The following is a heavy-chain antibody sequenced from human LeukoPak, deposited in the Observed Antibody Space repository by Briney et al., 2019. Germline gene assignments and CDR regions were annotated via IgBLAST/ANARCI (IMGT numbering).Heavy chain of an antibody. CDR1: GFTFSSYG. V-gene: IGHV3-33*01. CDR2: IWYDGSNK. Sequence: GGSLRLSCAASGFTFSSYGMHWVRQAPGKGLEWVAVIWYDGSNKYYADSVKGRFTISRDNSKNTLYLQMNSLRAEDTAVYYCARDPPHSSGWYALNYWGQGTLVTVSS. D-gene: IGHD6-19*01. J-gene: IGHJ4*02. CDR3: ARDPPHSSGWYALNY.